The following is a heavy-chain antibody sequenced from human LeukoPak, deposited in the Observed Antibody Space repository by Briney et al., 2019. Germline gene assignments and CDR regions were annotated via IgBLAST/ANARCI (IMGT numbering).Heavy chain of an antibody. Sequence: SETLSLTCTVSGGSISSSSSYWGWIRQPPGKGLEWIGSMYYSGSTNYNPSLKSRVTISIDTSKNQFSLKLSSVTATDTAVYYCARRRSYYDGLDYWGQGTLVTVSS. CDR2: MYYSGST. CDR3: ARRRSYYDGLDY. V-gene: IGHV4-39*01. CDR1: GGSISSSSSY. J-gene: IGHJ4*02. D-gene: IGHD1-26*01.